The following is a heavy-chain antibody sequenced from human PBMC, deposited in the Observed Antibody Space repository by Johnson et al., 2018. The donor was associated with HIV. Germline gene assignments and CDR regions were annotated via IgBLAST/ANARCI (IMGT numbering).Heavy chain of an antibody. V-gene: IGHV3-13*01. D-gene: IGHD3-10*01. J-gene: IGHJ3*02. CDR3: ARGAQRGPWFRGWSYAFDI. CDR2: IGTAGDT. CDR1: GFTFSSYD. Sequence: DVQVVESGGGVVQPGRSLRLSCAASGFTFSSYDMHWVRQATGKGLEWVSAIGTAGDTYYPGSVKGRFTISRENAKNSLYLQMNSLRAGDTAVYYGARGAQRGPWFRGWSYAFDIWGQGTMVTVSS.